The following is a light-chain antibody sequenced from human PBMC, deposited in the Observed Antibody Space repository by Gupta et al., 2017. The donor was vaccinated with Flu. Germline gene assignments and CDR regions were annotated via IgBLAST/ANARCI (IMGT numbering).Light chain of an antibody. CDR2: EVS. Sequence: QSALTQPASVSGSPGQSITISCTGTSSDVGAYDYVSWYQQPPGKVPKLMIYEVSNRPSVVASRFSASKAGNTASLTISVLPAEDAADYYYIAYTNSNTLVFGTGTKVTVL. CDR1: SSDVGAYDY. V-gene: IGLV2-14*01. J-gene: IGLJ1*01. CDR3: IAYTNSNTLV.